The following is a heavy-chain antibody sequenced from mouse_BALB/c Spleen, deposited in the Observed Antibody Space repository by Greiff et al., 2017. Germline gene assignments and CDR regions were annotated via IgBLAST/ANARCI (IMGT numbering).Heavy chain of an antibody. CDR1: GFTFSDYY. CDR3: AREGSYRYPFAY. D-gene: IGHD2-14*01. CDR2: ISDGGSYT. J-gene: IGHJ3*01. Sequence: EVKVVESGGGLVKPGGSLKLSCAASGFTFSDYYMYWVRQTPEKRLEWVATISDGGSYTYYPDSVKGRFTISRDNAKNNLYLQMSSLKSEDTAMYYCAREGSYRYPFAYWGQGTLVTVSA. V-gene: IGHV5-4*02.